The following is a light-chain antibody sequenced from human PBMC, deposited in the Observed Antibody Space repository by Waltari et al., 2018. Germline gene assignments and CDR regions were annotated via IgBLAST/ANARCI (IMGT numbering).Light chain of an antibody. J-gene: IGKJ5*01. CDR3: QQVNSFPLT. CDR2: SAT. V-gene: IGKV1-12*01. Sequence: DIQMTQSPSSVSASVGDRVTISCRESQGVDNRLAWYQQKPGKAPKVVIFSATSLQSGVPLRFSGSGYGTDFTLTISSLQPEDFAIYYCQQVNSFPLTFGQGTRLEIK. CDR1: QGVDNR.